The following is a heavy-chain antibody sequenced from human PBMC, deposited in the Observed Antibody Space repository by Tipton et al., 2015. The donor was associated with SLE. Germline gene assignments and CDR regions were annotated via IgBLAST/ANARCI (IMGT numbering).Heavy chain of an antibody. CDR3: ARETNWNDGAFDI. J-gene: IGHJ3*02. V-gene: IGHV3-21*01. D-gene: IGHD1-1*01. CDR2: ISSSSSYI. Sequence: GSLRLSCAASGFTFSNYAMHWVRQAPGKGLEWVSSISSSSSYIYYADSVKGRFTISRDNAKNSLYLQMNSLRAEDTAVYYCARETNWNDGAFDIWGQGTMVTVSS. CDR1: GFTFSNYA.